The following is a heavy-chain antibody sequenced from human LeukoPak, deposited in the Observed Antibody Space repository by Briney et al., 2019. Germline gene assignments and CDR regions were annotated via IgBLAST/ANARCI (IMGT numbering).Heavy chain of an antibody. CDR2: IYYSGST. V-gene: IGHV4-59*01. CDR1: GGSISSYY. D-gene: IGHD3-10*01. J-gene: IGHJ4*02. CDR3: ARHQVRGVISY. Sequence: SETLSLTCTVSGGSISSYYLSWIRQPPGKGLEWIGYIYYSGSTNYNPSLKSRVTISVDTSKNQFSLKLSSVTAADTAVYYCARHQVRGVISYWGQGTLVTVSS.